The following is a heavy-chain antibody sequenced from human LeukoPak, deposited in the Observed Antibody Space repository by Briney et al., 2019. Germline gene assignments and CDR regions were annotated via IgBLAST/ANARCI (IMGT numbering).Heavy chain of an antibody. CDR2: ISYDGSNK. Sequence: GGSLRLSCAASGFTFSSYAMHWVRQAPGKGLECVGVISYDGSNKYYADSVKGRFTISRDNSKNTLYLQMNSLRAEDTAVYYCARESHILTGYFDYWGQGTLVTVSS. CDR1: GFTFSSYA. V-gene: IGHV3-30*04. J-gene: IGHJ4*02. D-gene: IGHD3-9*01. CDR3: ARESHILTGYFDY.